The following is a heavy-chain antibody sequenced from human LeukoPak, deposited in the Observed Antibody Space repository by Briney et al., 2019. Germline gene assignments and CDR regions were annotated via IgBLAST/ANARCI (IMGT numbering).Heavy chain of an antibody. Sequence: PGGSLRLSCAASGFTFSSYAMSWVRQAPGKGLEWVSAISGSGGSTYYADSVKGRFTISRDNSKNTLYLQMNSLRAEDTAVYYCARDAGILVVPAASPYYYMDVWGKGTTVTVSS. CDR2: ISGSGGST. CDR1: GFTFSSYA. D-gene: IGHD2-2*01. J-gene: IGHJ6*03. V-gene: IGHV3-23*01. CDR3: ARDAGILVVPAASPYYYMDV.